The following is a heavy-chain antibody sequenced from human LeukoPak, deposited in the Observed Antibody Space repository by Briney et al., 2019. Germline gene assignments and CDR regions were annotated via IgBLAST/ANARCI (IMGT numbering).Heavy chain of an antibody. CDR1: GYTFTSYY. CDR2: INPSGGST. Sequence: AASVKVSCKASGYTFTSYYMHWVRQAPGQGLEWMGIINPSGGSTSYAQKFQGRVTMTRDTSTSTVYMELSSLRSEDTAVYYCAKDAIYKNSVWDYFDYLGQGTLVTVSS. D-gene: IGHD5-24*01. J-gene: IGHJ4*02. V-gene: IGHV1-46*01. CDR3: AKDAIYKNSVWDYFDY.